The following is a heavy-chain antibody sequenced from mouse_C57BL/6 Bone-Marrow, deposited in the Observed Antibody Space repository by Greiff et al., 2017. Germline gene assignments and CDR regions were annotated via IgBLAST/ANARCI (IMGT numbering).Heavy chain of an antibody. D-gene: IGHD3-1*01. CDR3: ARDEGPWALAMDY. CDR1: GFTFSDYY. CDR2: INYDGSST. J-gene: IGHJ4*01. Sequence: VQLQESEGGLVQPGSSMKLSCTASGFTFSDYYMAWVRQVPEKGLEWVANINYDGSSTYYLDSLKSRFIISRDNAKNILYLQMSSLKSEDTATYYCARDEGPWALAMDYWGQGTSVTVSS. V-gene: IGHV5-16*01.